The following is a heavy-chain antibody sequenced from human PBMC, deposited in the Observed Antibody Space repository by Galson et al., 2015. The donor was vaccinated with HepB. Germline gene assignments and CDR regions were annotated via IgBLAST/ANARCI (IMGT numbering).Heavy chain of an antibody. J-gene: IGHJ4*02. Sequence: SVKVSCKASGYIFTGYNIHWVRQAPGQGLQWMGWINPHNGDTDYAENFQGRVAMSRDTSISTVYVELRGLRSDDTAMYFCARLGFWGPATLVTVSS. CDR1: GYIFTGYN. CDR2: INPHNGDT. CDR3: ARLGF. V-gene: IGHV1-2*02.